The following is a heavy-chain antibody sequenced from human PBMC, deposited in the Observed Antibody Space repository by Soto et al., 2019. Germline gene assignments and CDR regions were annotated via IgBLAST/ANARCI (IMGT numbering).Heavy chain of an antibody. D-gene: IGHD5-12*01. CDR2: ISGSGVST. V-gene: IGHV3-23*01. CDR3: AKDVATISGNWFDP. Sequence: GGSSNPSCATSGLTFSSYAMRRERQAPGKGLEWVSAISGSGVSTYYADSVKGRFTISRDNSKNTLYLQMNSLRAEDTAVYYCAKDVATISGNWFDPWGQGTLVTVSS. J-gene: IGHJ5*02. CDR1: GLTFSSYA.